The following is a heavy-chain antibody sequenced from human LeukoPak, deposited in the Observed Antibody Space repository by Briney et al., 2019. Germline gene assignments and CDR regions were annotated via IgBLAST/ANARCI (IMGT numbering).Heavy chain of an antibody. Sequence: GGSLRLSCAASGFTFSSYSMNWVRQAPGKGLEWVSSISSSSSHIYYADSVKGRFTISRDNAKNSLYLQMNSLRAEDTAVYYCARERGTATDHWGQGTLVTVSS. D-gene: IGHD3-16*01. J-gene: IGHJ4*02. CDR3: ARERGTATDH. V-gene: IGHV3-21*01. CDR1: GFTFSSYS. CDR2: ISSSSSHI.